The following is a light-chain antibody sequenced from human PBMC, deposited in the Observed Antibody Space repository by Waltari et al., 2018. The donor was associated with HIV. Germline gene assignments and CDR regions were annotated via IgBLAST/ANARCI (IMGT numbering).Light chain of an antibody. Sequence: QSALTQPASVSGSPGQSITISCTGTSSDVGGYNYVSWYQQHPGKAPKLMIYDVSNRPSGVSNRFSGYKSGNTASLTISGLQAEDEADYYCSSYTSSSTEKFGGGTKLTVL. J-gene: IGLJ3*02. CDR1: SSDVGGYNY. CDR2: DVS. CDR3: SSYTSSSTEK. V-gene: IGLV2-14*03.